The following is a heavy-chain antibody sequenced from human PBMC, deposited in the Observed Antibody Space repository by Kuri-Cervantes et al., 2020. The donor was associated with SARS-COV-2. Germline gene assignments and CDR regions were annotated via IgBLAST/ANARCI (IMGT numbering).Heavy chain of an antibody. J-gene: IGHJ5*02. V-gene: IGHV3-30-3*01. CDR1: GFTFSSYA. Sequence: LSLTCAASGFTFSSYAMHWVRQAPGKGLEWVAVISYDGSNKYYADSVKGRFTISRDNSKNTLYLQMNSLRAEDTAVYYCARERSYYDFWSGYSDNWFDPWGQGTLVTVSS. CDR2: ISYDGSNK. D-gene: IGHD3-3*01. CDR3: ARERSYYDFWSGYSDNWFDP.